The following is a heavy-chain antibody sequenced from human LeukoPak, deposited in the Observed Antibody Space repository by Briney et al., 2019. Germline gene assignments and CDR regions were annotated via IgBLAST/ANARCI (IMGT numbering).Heavy chain of an antibody. D-gene: IGHD3-22*01. J-gene: IGHJ4*02. CDR3: AKDYDSSGYPHYYFNY. V-gene: IGHV3-23*01. CDR1: GFTVSSNY. CDR2: IGGSGSST. Sequence: GGSLRLSCAASGFTVSSNYMSWVRQAPGKGLEWVSGIGGSGSSTYYADSVKGRFTISRDNSKNTLYLQMNSLRAEDTAVYYCAKDYDSSGYPHYYFNYWGQGTLVTVSS.